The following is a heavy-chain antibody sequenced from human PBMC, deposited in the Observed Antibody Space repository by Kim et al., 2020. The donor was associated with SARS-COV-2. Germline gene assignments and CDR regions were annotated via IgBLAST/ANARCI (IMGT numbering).Heavy chain of an antibody. CDR2: LSWNSGVI. V-gene: IGHV3-9*01. D-gene: IGHD6-6*01. J-gene: IGHJ3*02. CDR1: GFTFSDFY. CDR3: AKDLISSCFGAFHI. Sequence: GGSLRLSCAASGFTFSDFYMPWVRQVPGKGLEWVSGLSWNSGVIEYVDSVKGRFTISRHNAENSLYLQMNSLRAEDTALYYCAKDLISSCFGAFHIWGQG.